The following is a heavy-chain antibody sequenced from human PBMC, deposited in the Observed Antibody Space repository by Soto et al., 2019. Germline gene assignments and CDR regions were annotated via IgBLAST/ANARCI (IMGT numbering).Heavy chain of an antibody. V-gene: IGHV4-39*01. Sequence: SETLSLTCTVSGGSISSSSYYWGWIRQPPGKGLEWIGSIYYNGSTYYNPSLKSRVTISVDTSKNQFSLKLSSVTAADTAVYYCARQVFYDSAARQLSLYYFDYWGQGTLVTVSS. J-gene: IGHJ4*02. CDR3: ARQVFYDSAARQLSLYYFDY. CDR1: GGSISSSSYY. D-gene: IGHD6-6*01. CDR2: IYYNGST.